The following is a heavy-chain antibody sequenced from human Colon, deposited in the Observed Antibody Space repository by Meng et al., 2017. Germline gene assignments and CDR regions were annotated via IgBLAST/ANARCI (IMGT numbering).Heavy chain of an antibody. V-gene: IGHV4-30-4*01. CDR3: ARIDYGGNGIEKYFFDY. CDR2: IYYSGST. Sequence: QGHRQGAGPGLVHPSQPLSLTCNVSGGSISSCDYYWSWIRHPPGKGLEWIGYIYYSGSTYSNASLKSRVTISIDRSKNQFSLKLSSVTAADTAVYYCARIDYGGNGIEKYFFDYWGQGTLVTVSS. J-gene: IGHJ4*02. CDR1: GGSISSCDYY. D-gene: IGHD4-23*01.